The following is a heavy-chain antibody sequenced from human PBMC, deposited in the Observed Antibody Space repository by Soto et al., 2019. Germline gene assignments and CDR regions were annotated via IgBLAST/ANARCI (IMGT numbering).Heavy chain of an antibody. Sequence: QVQLVQSGAEVEKPGASVKVSCKASGYNFATYGISWVRQAPGQGLEWMGWITPANGNTNYAQKFRARTTLTSDTSTNAVYMYVRSLGSDDAAVYFCATTPILPERGLDSWGQGTLVSVS. D-gene: IGHD3-9*01. CDR1: GYNFATYG. V-gene: IGHV1-18*01. CDR2: ITPANGNT. CDR3: ATTPILPERGLDS. J-gene: IGHJ4*02.